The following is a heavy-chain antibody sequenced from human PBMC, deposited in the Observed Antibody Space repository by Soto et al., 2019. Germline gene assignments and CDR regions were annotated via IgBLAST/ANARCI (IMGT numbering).Heavy chain of an antibody. J-gene: IGHJ4*02. D-gene: IGHD3-16*01. CDR1: GFTLSRNW. CDR2: VKEDGSDK. V-gene: IGHV3-7*04. CDR3: ARGGGNFDQ. Sequence: EVQLVESGGGLVQPGGSLRLTCAASGFTLSRNWMSWVRQAPGKGLEWVANVKEDGSDKYYMDSVKGRFTISRDNAKNTRYLQMNSLRAEDTAVYCCARGGGNFDQWGQGTLVTVSS.